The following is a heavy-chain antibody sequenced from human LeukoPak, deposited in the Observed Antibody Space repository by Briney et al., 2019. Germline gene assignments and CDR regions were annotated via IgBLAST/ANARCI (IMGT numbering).Heavy chain of an antibody. CDR1: GYTFTSYY. Sequence: SVNASCKASGYTFTSYYMHWVRQAPRQGLEWMGIINPSGGSTSYAQKFQGRVTMTRDTSTSTVYMELSSLRSEDTAVYYCARSGPQFWLDPWGQGTLVTVSS. J-gene: IGHJ5*02. CDR2: INPSGGST. V-gene: IGHV1-46*01. D-gene: IGHD3-10*01. CDR3: ARSGPQFWLDP.